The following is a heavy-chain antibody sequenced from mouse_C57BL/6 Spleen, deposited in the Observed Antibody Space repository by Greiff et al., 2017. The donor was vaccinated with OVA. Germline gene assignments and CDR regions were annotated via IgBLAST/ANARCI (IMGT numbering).Heavy chain of an antibody. CDR2: ISSGGSYT. J-gene: IGHJ3*01. V-gene: IGHV5-6*02. CDR3: ARLGPPD. Sequence: DVMLVESGGDLVKPGGSLKLSCAASGFTFSSYGMSWVRQTPDKRLEWVATISSGGSYTYYPDSVKGRFTISRDNAKNTLYLQMSSLKSEDTAMYYCARLGPPDWGQGTLVTVSA. CDR1: GFTFSSYG.